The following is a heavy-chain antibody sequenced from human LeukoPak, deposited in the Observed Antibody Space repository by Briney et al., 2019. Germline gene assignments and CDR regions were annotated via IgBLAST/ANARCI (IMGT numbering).Heavy chain of an antibody. Sequence: GGSLRLSCAASGLLFSNYGMSWVRLAPGKGLEWVSGISGSGGNTYYADSVKGRFTISRDNSKDTLFLQMSSLRAEDTAIYYCAQTGGPWGQGTLVTVSS. CDR1: GLLFSNYG. D-gene: IGHD7-27*01. V-gene: IGHV3-23*01. CDR3: AQTGGP. CDR2: ISGSGGNT. J-gene: IGHJ5*02.